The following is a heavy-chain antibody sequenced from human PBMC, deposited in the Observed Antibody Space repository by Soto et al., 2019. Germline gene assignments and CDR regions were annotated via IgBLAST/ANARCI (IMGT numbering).Heavy chain of an antibody. CDR2: ISYDGSNK. CDR3: ARGERFGELSTLDY. Sequence: QVQLVESGGGVVQPGRSLRLSCAASGFTFSSYAMHWVRQAPGKGLEWVAVISYDGSNKYYADSVKGRFTISRDNSKNTLYLQMNSLRAEDTAVYYCARGERFGELSTLDYWGQGTLVTVSS. CDR1: GFTFSSYA. J-gene: IGHJ4*02. V-gene: IGHV3-30-3*01. D-gene: IGHD3-10*01.